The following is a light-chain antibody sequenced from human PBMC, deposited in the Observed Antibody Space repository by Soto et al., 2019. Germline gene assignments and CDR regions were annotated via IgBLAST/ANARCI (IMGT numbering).Light chain of an antibody. Sequence: QSVLTQPASVSGSPGQSITISCTGTSSDIGAYNFVSWYQQHPGKAPKLMLYDVNIRPSGVSNRFSGSKSGNTASLTISGLQADVEADYDCTAITTSTTSIFRGGT. J-gene: IGLJ2*01. CDR2: DVN. V-gene: IGLV2-14*03. CDR1: SSDIGAYNF. CDR3: TAITTSTTSI.